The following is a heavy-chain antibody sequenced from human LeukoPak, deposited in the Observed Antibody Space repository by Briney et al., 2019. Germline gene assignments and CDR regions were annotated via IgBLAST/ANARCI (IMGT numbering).Heavy chain of an antibody. J-gene: IGHJ4*02. D-gene: IGHD3-22*01. CDR3: ARKRYYDSRVDY. V-gene: IGHV4-34*01. CDR2: INHSGST. Sequence: SETLSLTCAVYGGSFSGYYWSWIRQPPGKGLEWIGEINHSGSTNYNPSLKSRATISVDTSKNQFSLKLSSVTAADTAVYYCARKRYYDSRVDYWGQGTLVTVSS. CDR1: GGSFSGYY.